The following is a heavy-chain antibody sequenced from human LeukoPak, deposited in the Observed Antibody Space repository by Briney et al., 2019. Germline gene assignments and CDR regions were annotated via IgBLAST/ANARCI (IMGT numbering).Heavy chain of an antibody. CDR3: AIWTSSNY. D-gene: IGHD3/OR15-3a*01. V-gene: IGHV3-7*01. Sequence: PGGSLRLSPGHSQFTFYGARTSWVRQAPGKGLEWVANMDPTGSQKRYVDSVRGRFTIPKGNPGASLYLDMHSLRAADTETSNSAIWTSSNYWGQGTLVTVSS. CDR1: QFTFYGAR. J-gene: IGHJ4*02. CDR2: MDPTGSQK.